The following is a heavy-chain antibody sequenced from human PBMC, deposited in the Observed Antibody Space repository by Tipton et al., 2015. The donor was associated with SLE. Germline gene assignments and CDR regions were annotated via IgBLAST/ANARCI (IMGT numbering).Heavy chain of an antibody. CDR1: GDSISSSSYY. CDR2: VYYTGNT. J-gene: IGHJ4*02. V-gene: IGHV4-39*07. Sequence: TLSLTCIVSGDSISSSSYYWGWIRQPPGKGLEWVGTVYYTGNTFYNPSLKSRLTISVDTSKNQFSLKLSSVTAADTAVYYCARGCSSGNCYWGDNWGQGTLVTVSS. CDR3: ARGCSSGNCYWGDN. D-gene: IGHD2-15*01.